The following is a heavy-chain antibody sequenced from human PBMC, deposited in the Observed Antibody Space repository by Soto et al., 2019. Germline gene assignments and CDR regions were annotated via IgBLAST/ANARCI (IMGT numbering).Heavy chain of an antibody. CDR1: GYTFTSYY. Sequence: ASVKVSCKASGYTFTSYYMHWVRQAPGQGLEWMGIINPSGGSTSYAQKFQGRVTMTRDTSTSTVYMELSSLRSEDTAVYYCARGSEASMIVVVIKFDYWGKGTLVTVSS. V-gene: IGHV1-46*01. CDR3: ARGSEASMIVVVIKFDY. D-gene: IGHD3-22*01. CDR2: INPSGGST. J-gene: IGHJ4*02.